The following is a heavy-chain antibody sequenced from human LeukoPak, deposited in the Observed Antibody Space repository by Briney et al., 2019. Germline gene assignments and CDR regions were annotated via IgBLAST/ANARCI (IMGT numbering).Heavy chain of an antibody. J-gene: IGHJ4*02. D-gene: IGHD3-10*01. V-gene: IGHV3-30*02. Sequence: GGSLRLSCAASGFTFSSYGMHWVRQAPGKGLEWVAFIRYDGSNKYYADSVKGRFTISRDNSKNTLCLQMNSLRAEDTAVYYCAIGAYGSGSYGGYWGQGTLVTVSS. CDR3: AIGAYGSGSYGGY. CDR2: IRYDGSNK. CDR1: GFTFSSYG.